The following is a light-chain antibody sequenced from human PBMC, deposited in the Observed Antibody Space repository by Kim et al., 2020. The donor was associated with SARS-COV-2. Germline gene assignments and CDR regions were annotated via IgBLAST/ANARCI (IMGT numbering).Light chain of an antibody. Sequence: QSALTQPRSVSGSPGQSVTISCTGTSSDVGGYNYVSWYQQHPGKAPKLMIYDVSKRPSGFPDRFSGSKSGNTASLTISGLQAEDEADYYCCSYAGSYVVFGGGTQLTVL. CDR2: DVS. V-gene: IGLV2-11*01. CDR1: SSDVGGYNY. J-gene: IGLJ2*01. CDR3: CSYAGSYVV.